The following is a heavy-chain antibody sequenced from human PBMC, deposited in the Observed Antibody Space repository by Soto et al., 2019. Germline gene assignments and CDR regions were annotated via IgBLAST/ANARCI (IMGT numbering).Heavy chain of an antibody. V-gene: IGHV5-51*01. D-gene: IGHD3-22*01. Sequence: PGESLKISCKGSGYSFTSYWIGWVRQMPGKGLEWMGIIYPGDSDTRYSPSFQGQVTISADKSISTAYLQWSSLKASDTAMYYCARHGSYYYDSSGYYRGGENYYYYYGMDVWGQGTTVTVS. CDR2: IYPGDSDT. J-gene: IGHJ6*02. CDR3: ARHGSYYYDSSGYYRGGENYYYYYGMDV. CDR1: GYSFTSYW.